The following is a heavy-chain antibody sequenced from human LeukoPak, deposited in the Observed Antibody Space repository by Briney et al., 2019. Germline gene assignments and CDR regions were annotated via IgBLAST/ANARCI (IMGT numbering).Heavy chain of an antibody. D-gene: IGHD3-3*01. V-gene: IGHV4-34*01. J-gene: IGHJ6*02. CDR3: ARIPNWSGYYTYYYYGMDV. CDR1: GGSFSGYY. Sequence: SETLSLTCAVYGGSFSGYYWSWIRQPPGKGLEWIGEINHSGSTNYNPSLKSRVTISVDTSKNQFSLKLSSVTAADTAVYYCARIPNWSGYYTYYYYGMDVWGQGTTVTVSS. CDR2: INHSGST.